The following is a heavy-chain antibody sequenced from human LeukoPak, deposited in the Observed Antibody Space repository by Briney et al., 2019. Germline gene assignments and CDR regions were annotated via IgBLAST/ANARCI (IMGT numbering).Heavy chain of an antibody. CDR3: ARGGYVLGKFDY. V-gene: IGHV4-34*01. CDR2: INHSGST. D-gene: IGHD5-18*01. J-gene: IGHJ4*02. Sequence: SETLSLTCAVYGGSFSGYYWSWIRQPPGKGLEWIGGINHSGSTNYNPSLKSRVTISVDTSKNQFSLKLSSVTAADTAVYYCARGGYVLGKFDYWGQGTLVTVSS. CDR1: GGSFSGYY.